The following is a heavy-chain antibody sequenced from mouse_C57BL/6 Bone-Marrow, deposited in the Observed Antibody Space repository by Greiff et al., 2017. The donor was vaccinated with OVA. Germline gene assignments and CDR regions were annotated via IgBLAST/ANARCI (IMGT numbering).Heavy chain of an antibody. J-gene: IGHJ2*01. CDR2: INPSSGYT. Sequence: VQLQQSGAELAKPGASVTLSCKASGYTFTSYWLHWVKQRPGQGLEWIGYINPSSGYTKYNQKFKDKATLTADKSSSTAYMQLSSLTYEDSAVYYCASPYYGYYFDYWGQGTTLTVSS. D-gene: IGHD1-1*01. CDR1: GYTFTSYW. CDR3: ASPYYGYYFDY. V-gene: IGHV1-7*01.